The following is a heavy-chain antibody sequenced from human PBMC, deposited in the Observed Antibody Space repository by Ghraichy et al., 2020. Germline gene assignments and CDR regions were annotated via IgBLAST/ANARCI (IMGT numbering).Heavy chain of an antibody. CDR3: ATHNNWAFNY. J-gene: IGHJ4*02. V-gene: IGHV3-7*01. Sequence: GGSLRLSCAASGFTFSSSWMSWVRQAPGKGLECVANMNQDGSEKSYVDSVKGRFTISRDNAENSLYLQMNSLRAEDTAVYYCATHNNWAFNYWGQGTLVTVS. D-gene: IGHD1-1*01. CDR1: GFTFSSSW. CDR2: MNQDGSEK.